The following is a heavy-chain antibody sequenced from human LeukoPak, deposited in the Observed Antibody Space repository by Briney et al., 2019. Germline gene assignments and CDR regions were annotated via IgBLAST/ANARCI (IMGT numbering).Heavy chain of an antibody. CDR3: ARDQPEHYLPSDY. CDR1: GFXFSSYA. Sequence: GTSLRLSCAASGFXFSSYAMHWVRQAPGKGQQWVAFISYDGNNIHYADSVKGRFTISRDNSKNTLYLQMNSLRLEDTAVFYCARDQPEHYLPSDYWGQGTLVTVSS. CDR2: ISYDGNNI. V-gene: IGHV3-30-3*01. D-gene: IGHD1-14*01. J-gene: IGHJ4*02.